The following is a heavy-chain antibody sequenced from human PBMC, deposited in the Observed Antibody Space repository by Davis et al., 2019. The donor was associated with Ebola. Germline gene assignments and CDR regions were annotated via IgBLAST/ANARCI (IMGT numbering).Heavy chain of an antibody. Sequence: GGSLRLSCKASAYNFAIYWIGWVRQTPGKGLEWLGIIYPADSDTRYNPSFQGQVTISADQSSNTAYLQWSSLKASDSAMYYCARRGRIPVSGTDHFDYWGQGTLVTVSS. CDR2: IYPADSDT. J-gene: IGHJ4*02. CDR1: AYNFAIYW. CDR3: ARRGRIPVSGTDHFDY. V-gene: IGHV5-51*01. D-gene: IGHD6-19*01.